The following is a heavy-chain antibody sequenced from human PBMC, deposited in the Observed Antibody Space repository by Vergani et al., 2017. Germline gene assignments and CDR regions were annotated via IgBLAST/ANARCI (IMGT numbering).Heavy chain of an antibody. CDR1: GFSFNSYW. CDR3: ARDLGPRQLRGLSYYGMDV. CDR2: IKSDGSIT. D-gene: IGHD3-16*01. V-gene: IGHV3-74*03. Sequence: DVHLAESGGGFFQPGGSLRLSCSASGFSFNSYWMHWVRQVPGKGLLWVSRIKSDGSITAYADSVKGRFTISRDNAKNSLYLQMNSLRAEDTAVYYCARDLGPRQLRGLSYYGMDVWGQXP. J-gene: IGHJ6*02.